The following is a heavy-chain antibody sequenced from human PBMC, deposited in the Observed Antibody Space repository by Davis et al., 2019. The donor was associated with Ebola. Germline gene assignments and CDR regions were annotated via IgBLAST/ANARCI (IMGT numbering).Heavy chain of an antibody. V-gene: IGHV3-11*04. D-gene: IGHD6-19*01. Sequence: GESLKISCAASGFTVSSNYMSWVRQAPGKGLEWVSYISSSGSTIYYADSVKGRFTISRDNAKNSLYLQMNSLRAEDTAVYYCARAAAAWWYSSDPGEYGMDVWGQGTTVTVSS. CDR2: ISSSGSTI. J-gene: IGHJ6*02. CDR3: ARAAAAWWYSSDPGEYGMDV. CDR1: GFTVSSNY.